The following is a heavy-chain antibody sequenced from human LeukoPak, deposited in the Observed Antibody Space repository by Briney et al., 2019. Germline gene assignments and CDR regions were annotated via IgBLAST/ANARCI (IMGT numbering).Heavy chain of an antibody. D-gene: IGHD2-21*02. CDR2: IYYSGST. J-gene: IGHJ4*02. Sequence: SETLSLTCTVSGGSISSSSYYWGWIRQPPGKGLEWIGSIYYSGSTYYNPSLKSRVTISVDTSKNQFSLKLSSVTAADTAVYYCARRGRWEIVVVTGYDYWGQGTLVTVSS. CDR3: ARRGRWEIVVVTGYDY. CDR1: GGSISSSSYY. V-gene: IGHV4-39*07.